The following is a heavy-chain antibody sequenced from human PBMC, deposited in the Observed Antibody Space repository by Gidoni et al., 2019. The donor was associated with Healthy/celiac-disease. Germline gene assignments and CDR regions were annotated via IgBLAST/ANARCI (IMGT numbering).Heavy chain of an antibody. J-gene: IGHJ4*02. CDR2: INHSGST. CDR3: ASFSSSWYLGY. V-gene: IGHV4-34*01. Sequence: QVQLQQWGAGLVKPSETLSLTCAVYGGSFSGYYWSWIRQPPGRGLEWVGEINHSGSTNCNPSLKSRVTISVDTSKNPFSLKLSSVTAADTAVYYCASFSSSWYLGYWGQGTLVTVSS. D-gene: IGHD6-13*01. CDR1: GGSFSGYY.